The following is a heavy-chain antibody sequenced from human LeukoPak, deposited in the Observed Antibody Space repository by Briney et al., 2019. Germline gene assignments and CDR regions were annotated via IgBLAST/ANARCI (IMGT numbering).Heavy chain of an antibody. V-gene: IGHV5-51*01. CDR3: ARRGDSWFDP. D-gene: IGHD1-26*01. Sequence: ESPEISCKGSGYSFTSYWIGWVRQMPGKGLEWIGIIYLGDWHTRYSPSFQGQVTMSADKSICTAYLQWSSLKASDTAMYYCARRGDSWFDPWGQGTLV. CDR1: GYSFTSYW. CDR2: IYLGDWHT. J-gene: IGHJ5*02.